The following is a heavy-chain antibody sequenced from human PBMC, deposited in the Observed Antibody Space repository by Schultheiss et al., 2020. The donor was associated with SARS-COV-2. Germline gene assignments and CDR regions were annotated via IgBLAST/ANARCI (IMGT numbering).Heavy chain of an antibody. CDR3: ARLRGSGKDTHYYYYGMDV. CDR2: IYPGDSDT. J-gene: IGHJ6*02. CDR1: GYSFTSHW. D-gene: IGHD2-15*01. V-gene: IGHV5-51*01. Sequence: GESLKISCKGSGYSFTSHWIGWVRQMSGKGLEWMGIIYPGDSDTRYSPSFQGHVTISADKSISTAYLQWSSLKASDTAMYYCARLRGSGKDTHYYYYGMDVLGQGTTVTVSS.